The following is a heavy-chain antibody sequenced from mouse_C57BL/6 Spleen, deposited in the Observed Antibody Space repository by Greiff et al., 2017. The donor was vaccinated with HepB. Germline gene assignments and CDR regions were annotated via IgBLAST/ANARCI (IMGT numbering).Heavy chain of an antibody. CDR2: ISSGSSTI. V-gene: IGHV5-17*01. J-gene: IGHJ2*01. CDR1: GFTFSDYG. Sequence: DVQLVESGGGLVKPGGSLKLSCAASGFTFSDYGMHWVRQAPEKGLEWVAYISSGSSTIYYADTVKGRFTISRDNAKNTLFLQMTSLRSEDTAMYYCASYYYGSSSPAYWGQGTTLTVSS. D-gene: IGHD1-1*01. CDR3: ASYYYGSSSPAY.